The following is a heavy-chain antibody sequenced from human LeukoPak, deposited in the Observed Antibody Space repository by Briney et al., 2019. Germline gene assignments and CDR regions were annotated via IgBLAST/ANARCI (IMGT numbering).Heavy chain of an antibody. V-gene: IGHV4-34*01. CDR2: INHSGST. CDR3: ARLRGSQIDY. D-gene: IGHD6-13*01. J-gene: IGHJ4*02. Sequence: SETLSLTCAVYGGSFSGYYWSWIRHPPGKGLEWIGEINHSGSTNYNPSLKSRVTISVDTSKNQFSLKLSSVTAADTAVYYCARLRGSQIDYWGQGTLVTVSS. CDR1: GGSFSGYY.